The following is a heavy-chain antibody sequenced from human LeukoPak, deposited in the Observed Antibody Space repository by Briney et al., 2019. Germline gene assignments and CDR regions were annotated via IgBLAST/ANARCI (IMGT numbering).Heavy chain of an antibody. CDR2: ISGSGGST. J-gene: IGHJ4*02. Sequence: GGSLRLSCAASGFTFSSCAMSWVRQAPGKGLEWVSAISGSGGSTYYADSVKGRFTISRDNSKNTLYLQMNSLRAEDTAVYYCAKDLNYDILTDYFDYWGQGTLVTVSS. V-gene: IGHV3-23*01. CDR1: GFTFSSCA. D-gene: IGHD3-9*01. CDR3: AKDLNYDILTDYFDY.